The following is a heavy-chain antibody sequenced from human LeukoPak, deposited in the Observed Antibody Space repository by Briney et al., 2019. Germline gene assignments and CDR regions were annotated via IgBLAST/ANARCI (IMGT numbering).Heavy chain of an antibody. J-gene: IGHJ5*02. V-gene: IGHV4-61*02. Sequence: SETLSLTCTVSGGSISSGSYYWSWIRQPAGKGLEWIGRIYTSGSTNYNPSLKSRVTISVDTSKNQFSLKLISVTAADTAVYYCARVRYCSTTSCPWGQGTLVTVSS. CDR1: GGSISSGSYY. CDR3: ARVRYCSTTSCP. CDR2: IYTSGST. D-gene: IGHD2-2*01.